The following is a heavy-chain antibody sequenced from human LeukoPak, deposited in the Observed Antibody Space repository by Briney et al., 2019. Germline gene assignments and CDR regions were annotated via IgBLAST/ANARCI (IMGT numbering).Heavy chain of an antibody. CDR3: ARVRTIFGVVIIGGAFDI. CDR2: ISAYNGNT. CDR1: GYTFTSYG. Sequence: ASVKVSCKASGYTFTSYGISWVRQAPGQGLEWMGWISAYNGNTNYAQKLQGRVTMTTDTSTSTAYMELRSLRSDVTAVYYCARVRTIFGVVIIGGAFDIWGQGTMVTVSS. J-gene: IGHJ3*02. D-gene: IGHD3-3*01. V-gene: IGHV1-18*01.